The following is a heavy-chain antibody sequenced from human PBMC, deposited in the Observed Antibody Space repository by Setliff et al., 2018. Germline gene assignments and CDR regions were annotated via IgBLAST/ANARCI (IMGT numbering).Heavy chain of an antibody. CDR1: GFIFSNFF. CDR2: VTTTGGFT. Sequence: PGGSLRLSCTTSGFIFSNFFMSWFRQAPGKGLEWLSYVTTTGGFTKEADSVRGRFTISRDNAKNSLYLQMNSLRAEDTASYYCARDPNGDYVGAFDPWGQGILVTVSS. D-gene: IGHD4-17*01. CDR3: ARDPNGDYVGAFDP. V-gene: IGHV3-11*05. J-gene: IGHJ5*02.